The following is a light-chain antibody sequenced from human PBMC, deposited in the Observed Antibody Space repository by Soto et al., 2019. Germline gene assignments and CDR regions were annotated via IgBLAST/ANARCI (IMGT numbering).Light chain of an antibody. V-gene: IGLV2-23*01. J-gene: IGLJ3*02. CDR1: SSAVGSYNL. Sequence: QSALTQPASVSGSPGQSITISCTGTSSAVGSYNLVSWYQQYSGKAPKLIIYEDNRRPSRVSNRFSGSRSGNTASLTISGLQADDEADYYCCTYAGSSTWVFGGGTKLTVL. CDR2: EDN. CDR3: CTYAGSSTWV.